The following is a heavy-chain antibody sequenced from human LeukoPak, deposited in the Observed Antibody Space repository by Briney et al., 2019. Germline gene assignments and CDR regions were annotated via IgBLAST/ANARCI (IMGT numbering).Heavy chain of an antibody. CDR3: AKGPHFGDYGSPFDY. CDR2: ISWNSGSI. CDR1: GFTFDDYA. V-gene: IGHV3-9*01. Sequence: PGGSLRLSCAASGFTFDDYAMHWVRQAPGKGLEWVSGISWNSGSIGYADSVKGRFTISRDNAKNSLHLQMNSLRAEDTALYYCAKGPHFGDYGSPFDYWGQGTLVTVSS. J-gene: IGHJ4*02. D-gene: IGHD4-17*01.